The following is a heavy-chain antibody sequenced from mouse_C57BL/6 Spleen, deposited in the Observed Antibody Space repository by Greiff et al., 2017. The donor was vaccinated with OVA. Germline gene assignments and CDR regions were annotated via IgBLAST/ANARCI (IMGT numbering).Heavy chain of an antibody. V-gene: IGHV1-50*01. J-gene: IGHJ2*01. CDR2: IDPSDSYT. Sequence: QVQLQQPGAELVKPGASVKLSCKASGYTFTSYWMQWVKQRPGQGLEWIGEIDPSDSYTNYNQKFKGKATLTVDTSSSTAYMQLSSLTSEDSAVYYCARSYYGNYYWGQGTTLTVSS. CDR3: ARSYYGNYY. CDR1: GYTFTSYW. D-gene: IGHD2-10*01.